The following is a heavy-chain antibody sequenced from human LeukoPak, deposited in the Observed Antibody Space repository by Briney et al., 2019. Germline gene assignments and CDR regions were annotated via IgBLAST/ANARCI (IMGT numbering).Heavy chain of an antibody. CDR3: AKDPVLLWFGELSTGHFDY. J-gene: IGHJ4*02. Sequence: GGSLRLSGAASGFTFSSYGMPWVRQAPGKGLEWVAVISYDGSNKYYADSVKGRFTISRDNSKNTLYLQMNSLRAEDTAVYYCAKDPVLLWFGELSTGHFDYWGQGTLVTVSS. V-gene: IGHV3-30*18. CDR1: GFTFSSYG. D-gene: IGHD3-10*01. CDR2: ISYDGSNK.